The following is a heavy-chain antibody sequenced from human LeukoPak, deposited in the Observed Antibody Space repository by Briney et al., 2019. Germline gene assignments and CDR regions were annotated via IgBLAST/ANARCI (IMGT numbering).Heavy chain of an antibody. CDR1: GLTFSSYG. Sequence: GGSLRLSCAASGLTFSSYGMHWVRQAPGKGLEWVAFIRYDGSNKYYADSVKGRFTISRDNSKNTLYLQMNSLRAEDTAVYFCARGPMTVITLWGQGTKVTVSS. CDR3: ARGPMTVITL. J-gene: IGHJ4*02. V-gene: IGHV3-30*02. CDR2: IRYDGSNK. D-gene: IGHD2/OR15-2a*01.